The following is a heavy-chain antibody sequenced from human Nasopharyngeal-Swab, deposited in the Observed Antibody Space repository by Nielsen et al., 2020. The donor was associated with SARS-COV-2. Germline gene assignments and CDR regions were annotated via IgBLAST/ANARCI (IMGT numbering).Heavy chain of an antibody. CDR2: IHSDGTST. CDR1: GFTFSSYS. D-gene: IGHD1-1*01. J-gene: IGHJ2*01. V-gene: IGHV3-23*03. CDR3: AKDLPEGWNSYLWYFDL. Sequence: GESLKISWAASGFTFSSYSMNWVRQAPGMGLEWVSVIHSDGTSTKYADSVKGRFTISRDNSKDTLYLQMNSLRAEDTAVYYCAKDLPEGWNSYLWYFDLWGRGTLVTVSS.